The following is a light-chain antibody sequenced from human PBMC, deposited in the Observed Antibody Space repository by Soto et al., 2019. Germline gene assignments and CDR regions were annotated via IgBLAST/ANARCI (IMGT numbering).Light chain of an antibody. CDR3: QVWDSSSDLSV. V-gene: IGLV3-21*02. Sequence: SYELTQPPSVSVAPGQTARITWGGNNVGSKSVHWYQQKPGQAPVLVVYEDSDRPSGIPERFSGSNSGNTATLTISRVEAGDKADYYCQVWDSSSDLSVFGTGTKVTVL. J-gene: IGLJ1*01. CDR2: EDS. CDR1: NVGSKS.